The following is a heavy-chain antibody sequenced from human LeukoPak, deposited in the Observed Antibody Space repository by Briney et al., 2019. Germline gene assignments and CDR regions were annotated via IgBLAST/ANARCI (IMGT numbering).Heavy chain of an antibody. J-gene: IGHJ6*02. CDR1: GFTFSSYG. V-gene: IGHV3-30*18. D-gene: IGHD2-2*02. Sequence: GGSLRLSCAASGFTFSSYGMHWVRQAPGKGLEWVAVRSYDGSNKYYADSVKGRFTISRDNSKNTLYLQMNSLRAEDTAVYYCAKNTRDYYYYGMDVWGQGTTVTVSS. CDR3: AKNTRDYYYYGMDV. CDR2: RSYDGSNK.